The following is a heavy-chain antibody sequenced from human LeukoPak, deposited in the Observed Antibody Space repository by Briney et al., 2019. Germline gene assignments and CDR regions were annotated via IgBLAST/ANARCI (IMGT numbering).Heavy chain of an antibody. CDR1: GFTFSSYG. V-gene: IGHV3-30*18. D-gene: IGHD6-13*01. CDR3: AKDLSSSWARSAFDI. Sequence: GRSLRLSCAASGFTFSSYGMHWVRQAPGKGLEWVAVISYDGSNKYYADSVKGRFTISRDNSKNTLYLQMNSLRAEDTAVYYCAKDLSSSWARSAFDIWGQGTMVTASS. CDR2: ISYDGSNK. J-gene: IGHJ3*02.